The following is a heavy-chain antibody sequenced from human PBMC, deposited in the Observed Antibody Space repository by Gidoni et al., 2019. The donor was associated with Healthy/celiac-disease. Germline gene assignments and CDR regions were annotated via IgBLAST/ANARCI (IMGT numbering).Heavy chain of an antibody. CDR1: GFTFSSYG. J-gene: IGHJ4*02. CDR3: ARDGVSSSGSFDY. Sequence: QVQLVESWGGVVQPGRSLRLSYAASGFTFSSYGMPWVRQAPGKALEWVAVIWYAGSNTYYADSVKGRLTISRDNSKNPLSLQMNSLRAEDTAVYYCARDGVSSSGSFDYWGQGTLVPVSS. CDR2: IWYAGSNT. V-gene: IGHV3-33*01. D-gene: IGHD6-19*01.